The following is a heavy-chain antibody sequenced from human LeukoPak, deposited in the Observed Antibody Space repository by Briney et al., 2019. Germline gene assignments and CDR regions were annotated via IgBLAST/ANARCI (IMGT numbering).Heavy chain of an antibody. CDR2: ISYSGGAT. D-gene: IGHD3-10*01. Sequence: GGSLRLSCVASGFTFNNYDMSWVRLAPGKGLQWVSFISYSGGATYYADSVKGRFTISRDNSKNTVYLQMNSLRAGDTGVYYCAKDRISGSYDYWGQGTLVTVSS. CDR3: AKDRISGSYDY. CDR1: GFTFNNYD. V-gene: IGHV3-23*01. J-gene: IGHJ4*02.